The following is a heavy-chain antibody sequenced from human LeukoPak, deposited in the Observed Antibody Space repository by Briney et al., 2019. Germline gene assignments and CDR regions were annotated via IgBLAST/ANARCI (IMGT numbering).Heavy chain of an antibody. D-gene: IGHD6-25*01. Sequence: SVKVSCKASGGTFSSYAISWVRQAPGQGLEWKGGIIPIFGTANYAQKFQGRVTITADESTSTAYMELSSLRSEDTAVYYCARGLDSSVPGSDVWGQGTTVTVSS. CDR1: GGTFSSYA. CDR3: ARGLDSSVPGSDV. V-gene: IGHV1-69*01. CDR2: IIPIFGTA. J-gene: IGHJ6*02.